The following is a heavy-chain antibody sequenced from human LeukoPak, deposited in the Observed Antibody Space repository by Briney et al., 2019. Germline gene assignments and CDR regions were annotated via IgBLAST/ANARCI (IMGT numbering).Heavy chain of an antibody. V-gene: IGHV4-59*01. D-gene: IGHD2-8*02. Sequence: PSETLSLTCTVSGGSISSYYWSWIRQPPGKGLEWIGYIYYSGSTNYNPSLKSRVTISVDTSKNQFSLRLSSVTAADTAVYYCARGLVVFKGAWFDPWSQGTLVTVSS. J-gene: IGHJ5*02. CDR1: GGSISSYY. CDR2: IYYSGST. CDR3: ARGLVVFKGAWFDP.